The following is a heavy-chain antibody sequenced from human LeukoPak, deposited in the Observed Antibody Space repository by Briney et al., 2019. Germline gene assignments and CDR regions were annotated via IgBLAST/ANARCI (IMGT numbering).Heavy chain of an antibody. CDR3: AFRGYSSRSSYYYYGMDV. V-gene: IGHV3-30*03. Sequence: GGSLRLSCAASGFNFNNYWMSWLRQAPGKGLEWVAVISYDGSNKYYADSVKGRFTISRDNSKNTLYLQMNSLRAEDTAVYYCAFRGYSSRSSYYYYGMDVWGQGTTVTVSS. J-gene: IGHJ6*02. CDR1: GFNFNNYW. CDR2: ISYDGSNK. D-gene: IGHD5-18*01.